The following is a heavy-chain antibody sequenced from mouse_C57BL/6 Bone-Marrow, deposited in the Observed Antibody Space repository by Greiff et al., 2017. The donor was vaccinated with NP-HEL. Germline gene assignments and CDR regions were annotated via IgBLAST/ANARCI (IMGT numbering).Heavy chain of an antibody. V-gene: IGHV1-82*01. Sequence: VQLVESGPELVKPGASVKISCKASGYAFSSSWMNWVKQRPGKGLEWIGRIYPGDGDTNYNGKFKGKATLTADKSSSTAYMQLSSLTSEDSAVYFCARSGGFCSSYDYWGQGTTLTVSS. CDR2: IYPGDGDT. J-gene: IGHJ2*01. CDR3: ARSGGFCSSYDY. D-gene: IGHD1-1*01. CDR1: GYAFSSSW.